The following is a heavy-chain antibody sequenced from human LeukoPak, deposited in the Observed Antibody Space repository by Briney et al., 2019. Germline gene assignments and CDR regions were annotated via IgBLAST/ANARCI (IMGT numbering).Heavy chain of an antibody. V-gene: IGHV3-30*18. D-gene: IGHD3-3*01. CDR1: KFTFSHYG. Sequence: SGGSLRLSCTASKFTFSHYGMQWVRQAPGKGLEWVAVISSDGSIKVYADSVKGRFTLSRDNSINTVDLQMNGLRAEDTAVYYCVKEYHSRGFGAYFDYWGQGTLVTVSS. CDR2: ISSDGSIK. CDR3: VKEYHSRGFGAYFDY. J-gene: IGHJ4*02.